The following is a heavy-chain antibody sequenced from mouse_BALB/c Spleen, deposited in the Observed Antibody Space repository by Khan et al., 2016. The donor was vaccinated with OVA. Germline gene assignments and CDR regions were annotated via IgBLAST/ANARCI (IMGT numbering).Heavy chain of an antibody. D-gene: IGHD6-2*01. CDR1: GDSITSGY. Sequence: EVKLMESGPSLVKPSQTLSLTCSVTGDSITSGYWNWIRKFPGNKLEHMGYISYSGTTYYNPSLKRRISITLDTSTNQYYLQLISVTTEDTATYSCARESGHSYFDYWGQGTTLTVSS. CDR3: ARESGHSYFDY. CDR2: ISYSGTT. J-gene: IGHJ2*01. V-gene: IGHV3-8*02.